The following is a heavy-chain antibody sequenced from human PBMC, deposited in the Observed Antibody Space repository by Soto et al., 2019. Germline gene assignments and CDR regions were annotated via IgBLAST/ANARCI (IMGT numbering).Heavy chain of an antibody. CDR3: SRVEYVTSSPIG. CDR1: GFTFSGSA. V-gene: IGHV3-73*01. D-gene: IGHD6-6*01. Sequence: GGCLRLSCAASGFTFSGSAIHWVRQDSGKGLEWVARIRTKSNGYATAYAASVKGRFTISRDDSKNMAYLQMNGLKTEDTAMYYCSRVEYVTSSPIGWGQGTLVTVPS. J-gene: IGHJ4*02. CDR2: IRTKSNGYAT.